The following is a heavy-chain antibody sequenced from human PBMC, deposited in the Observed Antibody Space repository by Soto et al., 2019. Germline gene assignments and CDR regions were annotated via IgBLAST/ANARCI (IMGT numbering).Heavy chain of an antibody. Sequence: SDTLSLTCDVSGDSITSGYYSGFIRQPPGKGLEWMGSFYHTGSTYYNPSLKSRVFMSVDTSKNLFSLKLSSVTAADTAISYCVGRLTSIYNYFDSWCQGTQVTV. D-gene: IGHD2-8*01. CDR1: GDSITSGYY. J-gene: IGHJ4*02. CDR2: FYHTGST. V-gene: IGHV4-38-2*01. CDR3: VGRLTSIYNYFDS.